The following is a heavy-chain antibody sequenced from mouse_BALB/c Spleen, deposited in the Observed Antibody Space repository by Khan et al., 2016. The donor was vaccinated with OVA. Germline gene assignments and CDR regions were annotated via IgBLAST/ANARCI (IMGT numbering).Heavy chain of an antibody. CDR3: TRGDPGNFDF. D-gene: IGHD2-13*01. CDR1: GYTFTNYW. V-gene: IGHV1-69*02. CDR2: IYPSDSYT. J-gene: IGHJ2*01. Sequence: QVQLQQSGADLVRPGASVKLSCKASGYTFTNYWINWVKQRPGQGLKWIGNIYPSDSYTNYNQKFKDKATLTVDKFSSTAYMQLSSPTSEDSAVYSCTRGDPGNFDFWGQGTTLTVSS.